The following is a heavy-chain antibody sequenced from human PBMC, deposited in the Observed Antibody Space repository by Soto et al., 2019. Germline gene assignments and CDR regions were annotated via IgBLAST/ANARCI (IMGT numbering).Heavy chain of an antibody. CDR1: GGSISNSSYY. Sequence: QLQLQESGPGLVKPSETLSLTCTVSGGSISNSSYYWGWIRQPPGKGLEWIGSIYYSGSTYYNPSLKSRVTISVDTSKNQFSLKLSSVTAADTAVYYCARHRIVATIHDWFDPWGQGTLVTVSS. V-gene: IGHV4-39*01. CDR2: IYYSGST. J-gene: IGHJ5*02. D-gene: IGHD5-12*01. CDR3: ARHRIVATIHDWFDP.